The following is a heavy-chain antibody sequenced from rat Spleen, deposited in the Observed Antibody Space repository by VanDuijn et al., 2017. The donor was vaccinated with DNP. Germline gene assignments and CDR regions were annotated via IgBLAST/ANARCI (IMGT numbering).Heavy chain of an antibody. J-gene: IGHJ2*01. CDR1: GFSLTSYG. CDR3: ARGVYPDYFDY. Sequence: QVQLKESGPGLVQPSQTLSLTCTVSGFSLTSYGVSWVRQPPGKGLEWIGAIWSGGSTDYNSALKSRLSISRDTSKSQLFLKMNSLQTEDTAMYFCARGVYPDYFDYWGQGVMVTVSS. D-gene: IGHD1-11*01. V-gene: IGHV2-16*01. CDR2: IWSGGST.